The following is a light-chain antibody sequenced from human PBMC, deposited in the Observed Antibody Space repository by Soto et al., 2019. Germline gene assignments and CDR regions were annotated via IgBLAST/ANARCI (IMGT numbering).Light chain of an antibody. Sequence: DIQLTQSPSSLSASVGDRVTITCRASHSIGSYLNWYLQQPGKAPKLLIYSASSLQSGVPSRFSGSGFGTDFTLTISSLQPEDFATYYCQQGFSTRAFGQGTKLEIK. CDR1: HSIGSY. J-gene: IGKJ2*01. V-gene: IGKV1-39*01. CDR2: SAS. CDR3: QQGFSTRA.